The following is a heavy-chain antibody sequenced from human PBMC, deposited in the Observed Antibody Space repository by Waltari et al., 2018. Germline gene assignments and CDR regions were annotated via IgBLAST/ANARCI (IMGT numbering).Heavy chain of an antibody. D-gene: IGHD3-22*01. CDR2: INSDGSST. CDR3: ARDRDYYDSSGSGY. J-gene: IGHJ4*02. CDR1: GFPFRSYW. Sequence: EVQLVESGGGLFKPGGSLRLSCAASGFPFRSYWYTWVRQAPGKGLVWVSRINSDGSSTSYADSVKGRFTISRDNAKNTLYLQMNSLRAEDTAVYYCARDRDYYDSSGSGYWGQGTLVTVSS. V-gene: IGHV3-74*01.